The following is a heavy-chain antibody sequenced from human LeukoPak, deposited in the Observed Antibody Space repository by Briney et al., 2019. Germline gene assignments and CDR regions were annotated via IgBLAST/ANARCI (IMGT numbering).Heavy chain of an antibody. D-gene: IGHD2-2*02. Sequence: SETLSLTCAVYGGSFSGYYWSWIRQPPGKGLEWIGEINHSGSTNYNPSLKSRVTISVDTSKNQFSPKLSSVTAADTAVYYCARGTGYCSSTSCYRGLGLDYWGQGTLVTVSS. J-gene: IGHJ4*02. V-gene: IGHV4-34*01. CDR2: INHSGST. CDR3: ARGTGYCSSTSCYRGLGLDY. CDR1: GGSFSGYY.